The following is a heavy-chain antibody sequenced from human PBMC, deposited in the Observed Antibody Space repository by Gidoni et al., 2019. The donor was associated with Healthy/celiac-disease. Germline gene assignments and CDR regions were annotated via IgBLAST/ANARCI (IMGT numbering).Heavy chain of an antibody. J-gene: IGHJ6*02. D-gene: IGHD2-15*01. CDR1: GFTFSSYS. V-gene: IGHV3-21*01. CDR3: ARDPPYCSGGSCYTVAYYYYGMDV. CDR2: ISSSSSYL. Sequence: EVQLVESGGGLVKPGGSLRLSCAASGFTFSSYSMNWVRQAPGKGLEWGSSISSSSSYLYYADSVKGRFTISRDNAKNSLYLQMNSLRAEDTAVYYCARDPPYCSGGSCYTVAYYYYGMDVWGQGTTVTVSS.